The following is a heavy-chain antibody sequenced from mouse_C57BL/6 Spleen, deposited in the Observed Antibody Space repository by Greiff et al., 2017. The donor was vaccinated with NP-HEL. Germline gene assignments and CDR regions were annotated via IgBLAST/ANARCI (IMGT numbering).Heavy chain of an antibody. Sequence: EVMLVESGEGLVKPGGSLKLSCAASGFTFSSYAMSWVRQTPEKRLEWVAYISSGGDYIYYADTVKGRFTISRDNARNTLYLQMSSLKSEDTAMYYCTRGGTTEPLWYFDVWGTGTTVTVSS. J-gene: IGHJ1*03. CDR3: TRGGTTEPLWYFDV. D-gene: IGHD1-1*01. CDR2: ISSGGDYI. V-gene: IGHV5-9-1*02. CDR1: GFTFSSYA.